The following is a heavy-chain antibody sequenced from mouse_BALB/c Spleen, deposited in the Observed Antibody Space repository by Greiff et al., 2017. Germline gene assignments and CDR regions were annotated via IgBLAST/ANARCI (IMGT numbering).Heavy chain of an antibody. D-gene: IGHD4-1*01. CDR1: GYSITSGYY. V-gene: IGHV3-6*02. J-gene: IGHJ4*01. CDR2: ISYDGSN. CDR3: ARESTGFYAMDY. Sequence: EVQLQESGPGLVKPSQSLSLTCSVTGYSITSGYYWTWIRQFPGNKLEWMGYISYDGSNNYNPSLKNRISITRDTSKNQFFLKLNSVTTEDTATYYCARESTGFYAMDYWGQGTSVTVSS.